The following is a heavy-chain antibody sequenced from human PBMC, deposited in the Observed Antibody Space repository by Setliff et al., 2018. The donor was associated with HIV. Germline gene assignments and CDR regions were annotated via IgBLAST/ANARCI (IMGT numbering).Heavy chain of an antibody. J-gene: IGHJ3*02. D-gene: IGHD2-21*02. V-gene: IGHV4-38-2*02. CDR3: VRDPPLTPTDADHPFDI. CDR2: IYHGGTT. Sequence: SETLSLTCAVSGYSISSGYYWAWIRQPPGKGLEWIGSIYHGGTTYYNPSLKSRGTISEDTSKNQFSLSLSSVTAADTAVYYCVRDPPLTPTDADHPFDIWGQGAMVTVSS. CDR1: GYSISSGYY.